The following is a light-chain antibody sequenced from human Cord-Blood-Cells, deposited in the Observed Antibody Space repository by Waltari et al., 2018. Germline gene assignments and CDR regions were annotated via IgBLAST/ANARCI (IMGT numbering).Light chain of an antibody. J-gene: IGKJ2*01. CDR3: QQYYSTPYT. CDR2: WAS. CDR1: QSVLYSSNNKNY. V-gene: IGKV4-1*01. Sequence: DIVMTQSPHSLAVSLGERATTNCKSSQSVLYSSNNKNYLAWYQQKPGQPPKLLIYWASTRESGVPDRFSGSGSGTDFTLTISSLQAEDVAVYYCQQYYSTPYTFGQGTKLEIK.